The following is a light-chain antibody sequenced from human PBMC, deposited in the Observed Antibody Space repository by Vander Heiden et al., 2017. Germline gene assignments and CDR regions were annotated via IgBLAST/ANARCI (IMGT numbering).Light chain of an antibody. Sequence: EIVMTQSPATLSVSPGERATLSCRPSQSVSSNLAWYQQKPGQAPRLLSYGAANRATGIPARFSGSGSGTEFTLTISSLQSEDFAVYYCQQYNNWPPLTFGGGTKVEIK. V-gene: IGKV3-15*01. CDR3: QQYNNWPPLT. J-gene: IGKJ4*01. CDR2: GAA. CDR1: QSVSSN.